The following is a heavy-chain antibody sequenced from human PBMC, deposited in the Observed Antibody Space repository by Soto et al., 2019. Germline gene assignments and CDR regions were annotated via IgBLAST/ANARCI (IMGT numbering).Heavy chain of an antibody. Sequence: GESLKISCKGSGYSFTSYWIGWVRQMPGKGLEWMGIIYPGDSDTRYSPSFQGQVTISADKSISTAYLQWSSLKASDTAMYYCARHRVSRSSAYYNGMDVWGQGTIFTDSS. CDR1: GYSFTSYW. CDR3: ARHRVSRSSAYYNGMDV. D-gene: IGHD6-6*01. CDR2: IYPGDSDT. V-gene: IGHV5-51*01. J-gene: IGHJ6*02.